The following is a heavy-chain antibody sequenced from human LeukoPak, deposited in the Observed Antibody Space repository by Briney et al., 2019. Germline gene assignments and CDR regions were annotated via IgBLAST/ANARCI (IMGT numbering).Heavy chain of an antibody. Sequence: GGSLRLSCAASGFTFEDYGMSWVRQAPGKGLEWVSGITWNGGSIGYADSVKGRFTMSRDNAKNSLYLQMDSLETEDTALYYCARDYARPDYWGQGTLVTVSS. CDR1: GFTFEDYG. CDR3: ARDYARPDY. J-gene: IGHJ4*02. CDR2: ITWNGGSI. D-gene: IGHD4-17*01. V-gene: IGHV3-20*04.